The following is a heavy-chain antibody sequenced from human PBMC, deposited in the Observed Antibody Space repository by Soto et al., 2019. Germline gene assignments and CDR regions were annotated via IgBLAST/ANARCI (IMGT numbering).Heavy chain of an antibody. V-gene: IGHV3-49*03. CDR2: IRSKAYGGTT. CDR1: GFTFGDYA. J-gene: IGHJ5*02. Sequence: GGSLRLSCTASGFTFGDYAMSWFRQAPGKGLEWVGFIRSKAYGGTTEYAASVKGRFTISRDDSKSIAYLQMNSLKTEDTAVYYCSWPHGDYDRIPHRVSGIWFDPWGQGTLVTVSS. D-gene: IGHD4-17*01. CDR3: SWPHGDYDRIPHRVSGIWFDP.